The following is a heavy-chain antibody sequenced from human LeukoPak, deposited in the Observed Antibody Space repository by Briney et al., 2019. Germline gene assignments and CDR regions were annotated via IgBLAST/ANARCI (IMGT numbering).Heavy chain of an antibody. CDR1: GYTFTGYY. J-gene: IGHJ6*02. V-gene: IGHV1-2*02. CDR3: ARYPPPYYYGMDV. CDR2: INPNSGGT. Sequence: ASVKVSCKASGYTFTGYYMHWLRQAPGQGLEWMGWINPNSGGTNYAQKSQGRVAMTRDTSISTAYMELSRLRSDDTAVYYCARYPPPYYYGMDVWGQGTTVTVSS.